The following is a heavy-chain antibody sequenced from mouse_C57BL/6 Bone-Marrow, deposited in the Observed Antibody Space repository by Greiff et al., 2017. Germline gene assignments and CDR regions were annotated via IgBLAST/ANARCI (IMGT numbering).Heavy chain of an antibody. J-gene: IGHJ1*03. D-gene: IGHD1-1*01. CDR3: ARLIYYYGSKYCDV. V-gene: IGHV1-69*01. CDR2: IDPSDSYT. Sequence: QVQLQQPGAELVMPGASVKLSCKASGYTFTSYWMHWVKQRPGQGLEWIGEIDPSDSYTNYNQKFKGKSPLTVDKSSSTAYMQLSSLTSEDSAVYYCARLIYYYGSKYCDVWGTGTTVTVSS. CDR1: GYTFTSYW.